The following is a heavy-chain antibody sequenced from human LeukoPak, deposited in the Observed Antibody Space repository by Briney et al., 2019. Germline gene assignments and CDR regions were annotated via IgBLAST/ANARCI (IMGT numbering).Heavy chain of an antibody. D-gene: IGHD2-2*01. CDR1: GGSITNYY. J-gene: IGHJ5*02. V-gene: IGHV4-59*01. CDR2: IHYSGST. CDR3: ARGPGCSSSSCYVRGDNWFDP. Sequence: PSQTLFLTRTVSGGSITNYYWSWIRQPPGKGLEWIGYIHYSGSTNNNPSLKSRVTISIDTSRNQFSLKLSSVTAADTAVYYCARGPGCSSSSCYVRGDNWFDPWGQGTLVIVSS.